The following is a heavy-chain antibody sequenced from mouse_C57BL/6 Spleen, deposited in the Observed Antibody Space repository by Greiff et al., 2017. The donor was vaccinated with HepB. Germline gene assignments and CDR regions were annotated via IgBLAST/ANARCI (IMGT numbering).Heavy chain of an antibody. Sequence: EVKLVESGPGLVKPSQSLSLTCSVTGYSITSGYYWNWIRQFPGNKLEWMGYISYDGSNNYNPSLKNRISITRDTSKNKFFLKLNSVTTEDTATYYCARGGLAWFAYWGQGTLVTVSA. J-gene: IGHJ3*01. CDR2: ISYDGSN. V-gene: IGHV3-6*01. CDR3: ARGGLAWFAY. CDR1: GYSITSGYY. D-gene: IGHD3-3*01.